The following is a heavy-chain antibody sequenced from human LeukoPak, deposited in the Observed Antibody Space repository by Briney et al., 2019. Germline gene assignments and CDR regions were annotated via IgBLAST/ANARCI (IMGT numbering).Heavy chain of an antibody. CDR1: GFTLSSYA. D-gene: IGHD4-23*01. J-gene: IGHJ4*02. CDR3: ARDPRNYGGNPFDY. V-gene: IGHV3-74*01. CDR2: INSDGSST. Sequence: GGSLRLSCAASGFTLSSYAMSWVRQAPGKGLEWVSRINSDGSSTSYADSVKGRFTISRDNAKNTLYLQMNSLRAEDTAVYYCARDPRNYGGNPFDYWGQGTLVTVSS.